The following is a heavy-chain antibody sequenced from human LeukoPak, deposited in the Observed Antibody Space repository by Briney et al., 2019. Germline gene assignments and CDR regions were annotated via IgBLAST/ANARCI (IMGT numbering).Heavy chain of an antibody. V-gene: IGHV1-69*04. J-gene: IGHJ1*01. Sequence: ASVTVSCKASGGTFSSYAISWVRQAPGQGLEWMGRIIPILGIANYAQKFQGRVTMTEDTSTDTAYMELSSLRSEDTAVYYCATARSGSPFQHWGQGTPVTVSS. CDR1: GGTFSSYA. D-gene: IGHD1-26*01. CDR3: ATARSGSPFQH. CDR2: IIPILGIA.